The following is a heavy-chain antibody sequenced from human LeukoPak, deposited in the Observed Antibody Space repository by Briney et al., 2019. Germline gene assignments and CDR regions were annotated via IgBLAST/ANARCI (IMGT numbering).Heavy chain of an antibody. D-gene: IGHD3-22*01. CDR3: ARQDYYDSSGYYRWFDP. CDR1: GGSISSYY. J-gene: IGHJ5*02. CDR2: IYYSGST. Sequence: PSETLSLTCTVSGGSISSYYWSWIRRPPGKGLEWIGYIYYSGSTNYNPSLKSRVTISVDTSKNQFSLKLSSVTAADTAVYYCARQDYYDSSGYYRWFDPWGQGTLVTVFS. V-gene: IGHV4-59*08.